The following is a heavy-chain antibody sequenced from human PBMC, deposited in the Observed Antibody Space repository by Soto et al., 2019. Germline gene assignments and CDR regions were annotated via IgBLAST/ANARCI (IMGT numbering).Heavy chain of an antibody. CDR2: IIPIFGTT. V-gene: IGHV1-69*13. CDR3: VKGGGTYWSDTSAYSAFDY. D-gene: IGHD3-22*01. CDR1: GGTFSSYA. J-gene: IGHJ4*02. Sequence: PVKVSCKASGGTFSSYAISWVRQAPGQGLEWMGGIIPIFGTTNYAQKLQGGVKLTADESTRTAYMELSTLSSEDTAVYYCVKGGGTYWSDTSAYSAFDYWAQGTLVTVSS.